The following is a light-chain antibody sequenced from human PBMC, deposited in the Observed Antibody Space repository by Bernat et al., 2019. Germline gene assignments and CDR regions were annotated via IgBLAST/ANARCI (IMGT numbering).Light chain of an antibody. J-gene: IGLJ1*01. V-gene: IGLV2-14*03. Sequence: QSALTQPASVSGSPGQSITISCTGTSSDVGAYNYVSWFQQHPDKAPTLMLYDVTNRPSGVSYRFSGSTSGNTASLTISWLQAEDEADYYCVSYTTISTFVFGTGTKVTVL. CDR3: VSYTTISTFV. CDR2: DVT. CDR1: SSDVGAYNY.